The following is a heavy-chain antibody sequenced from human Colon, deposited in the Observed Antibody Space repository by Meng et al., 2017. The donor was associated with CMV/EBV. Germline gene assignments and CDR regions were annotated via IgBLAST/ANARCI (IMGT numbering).Heavy chain of an antibody. CDR2: INPNSGGT. V-gene: IGHV1-2*02. Sequence: ASVKVSCKASGYTFTGYYMHWVRQAPGQGLEWMGWINPNSGGTNYAQKFQGRVTMTRDTSISTAYMELSRLRSDDTAVYYCARLEGEPYCSSTSCYRPSNYYYGMDVWGQGTTVTVSS. D-gene: IGHD2-2*01. J-gene: IGHJ6*02. CDR3: ARLEGEPYCSSTSCYRPSNYYYGMDV. CDR1: GYTFTGYY.